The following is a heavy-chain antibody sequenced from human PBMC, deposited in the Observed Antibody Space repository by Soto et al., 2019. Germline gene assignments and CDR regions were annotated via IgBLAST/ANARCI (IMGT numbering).Heavy chain of an antibody. V-gene: IGHV4-34*01. Sequence: SETLSLTCAVYGGSYSGYYRSWIRQPPGKGLKWIGEINHSGSTNYNPSLKSRVTISVDTSKNQFSLKLSSVTAADTAVYYCASDRYCSGGSCRDYLGQGTLVTVSS. D-gene: IGHD2-15*01. J-gene: IGHJ4*02. CDR3: ASDRYCSGGSCRDY. CDR2: INHSGST. CDR1: GGSYSGYY.